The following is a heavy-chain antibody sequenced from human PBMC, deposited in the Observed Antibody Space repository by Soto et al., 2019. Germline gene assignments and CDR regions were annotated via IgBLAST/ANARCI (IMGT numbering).Heavy chain of an antibody. CDR3: ARVIGYDRSGSEPPRCAASDI. CDR1: GASFSGYY. D-gene: IGHD3-22*01. J-gene: IGHJ3*02. CDR2: INYSGST. Sequence: QVQLQQWGAGLLKPSETLSLTCAVYGASFSGYYWSWIRQPPGKGLEWIGEINYSGSTNYNPALKSRANTSVDTSKNPCTRKVSSVNAADTAVYYCARVIGYDRSGSEPPRCAASDIWGQGTMVTVSS. V-gene: IGHV4-34*01.